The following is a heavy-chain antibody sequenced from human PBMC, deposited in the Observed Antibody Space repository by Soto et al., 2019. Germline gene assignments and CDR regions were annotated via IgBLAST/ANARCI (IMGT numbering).Heavy chain of an antibody. CDR1: GFTFSRYG. D-gene: IGHD3-22*01. Sequence: GGSLRLSCAASGFTFSRYGMHWVRQGPGKELEWVAVISYDGSNKYYADSVKGRFTISRDNSKNTLYLQMNSLRAEDTAVYYCAKDKNGYYGWYYYDSSGYWNHFDYWGQGTLVTVSS. V-gene: IGHV3-30*18. J-gene: IGHJ4*02. CDR2: ISYDGSNK. CDR3: AKDKNGYYGWYYYDSSGYWNHFDY.